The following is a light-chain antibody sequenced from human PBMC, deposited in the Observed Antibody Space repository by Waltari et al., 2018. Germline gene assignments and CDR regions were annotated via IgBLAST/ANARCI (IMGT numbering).Light chain of an antibody. CDR2: DFY. CDR1: NSDVGGYDF. Sequence: QSALTQPRSVSGSPGQSVTISCTGTNSDVGGYDFFSWYHQYPGKAPQLIIYDFYKRPRGVPDRFSGSKSGNTASLSISGLLNEDEADFYCCSYAGADSSVLFGGGTTLTVL. J-gene: IGLJ2*01. V-gene: IGLV2-11*01. CDR3: CSYAGADSSVL.